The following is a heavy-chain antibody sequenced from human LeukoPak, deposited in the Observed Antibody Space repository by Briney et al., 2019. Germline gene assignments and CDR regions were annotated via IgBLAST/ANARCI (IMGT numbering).Heavy chain of an antibody. J-gene: IGHJ4*02. CDR3: ARDKETTVTTSGSYSSLGY. V-gene: IGHV1-8*03. CDR2: MNPNSGNT. D-gene: IGHD4-11*01. CDR1: GYTFTSYD. Sequence: GASVKVSCKASGYTFTSYDINWVRQATGQGLEWMGWMNPNSGNTGYAQKFQGRVTITTDESTSTACMELSSLRSEDTAVYYCARDKETTVTTSGSYSSLGYWGQGTLVTVSS.